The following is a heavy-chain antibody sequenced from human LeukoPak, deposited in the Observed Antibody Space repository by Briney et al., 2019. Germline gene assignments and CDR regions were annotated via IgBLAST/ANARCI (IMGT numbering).Heavy chain of an antibody. J-gene: IGHJ4*02. D-gene: IGHD3-10*01. CDR3: AKGFKLLWFGELSRSEDYFDY. V-gene: IGHV3-23*01. CDR2: ISGSGGST. Sequence: SGGSLRPSCAASGFTFSSYAMSWVRQAPGKGLEWVSAISGSGGSTYYADSVKGRFTISRDNSKNTLYLQMNSLRAEDTAVYYCAKGFKLLWFGELSRSEDYFDYWGQGTLVTVSS. CDR1: GFTFSSYA.